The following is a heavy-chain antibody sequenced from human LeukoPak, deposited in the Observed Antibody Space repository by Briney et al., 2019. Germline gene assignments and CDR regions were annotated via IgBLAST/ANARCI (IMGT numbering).Heavy chain of an antibody. CDR2: ISYDGSNK. CDR1: GFTFSNYA. J-gene: IGHJ4*02. D-gene: IGHD6-19*01. CDR3: ARDQKAAGSGWSLAFDY. V-gene: IGHV3-30-3*01. Sequence: PGGSLRLSCAASGFTFSNYAMHWVRQAPGKGLEWVAVISYDGSNKYYADSVKGRFTISRDNSKNTLYLQMNSLRAEDTAVYYCARDQKAAGSGWSLAFDYWGQGTLVTVSS.